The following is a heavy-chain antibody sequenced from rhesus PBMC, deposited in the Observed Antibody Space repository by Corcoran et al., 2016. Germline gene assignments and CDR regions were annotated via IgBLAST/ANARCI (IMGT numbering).Heavy chain of an antibody. Sequence: QLQLQESGPGLVRPSETLSLTCAVPGGSFSSHYWSWLRQPPGKGLDWIGRISGSGGSTDYNPSRKSRVTFSTDTSKNQFSLKVTSVTAADTAVYYCARDCSGGVCHNFRFDVWGPGVLVTVSS. CDR2: ISGSGGST. CDR3: ARDCSGGVCHNFRFDV. D-gene: IGHD2-39*02. V-gene: IGHV4-173*01. J-gene: IGHJ5-1*01. CDR1: GGSFSSHY.